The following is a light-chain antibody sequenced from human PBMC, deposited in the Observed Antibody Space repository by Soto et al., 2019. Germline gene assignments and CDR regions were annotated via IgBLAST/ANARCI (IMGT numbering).Light chain of an antibody. J-gene: IGLJ1*01. CDR2: DVS. CDR1: SSDVGGYNY. V-gene: IGLV2-14*01. Sequence: QSVLTQPASVSGSPGQSIAISCIGSSSDVGGYNYVSWHQQHPGKAPKVVIYDVSNRPSGVSDRFSGSKSGNTASLTISGLQAEDEADYYCRSYTSSSTYVFGTGTKVTV. CDR3: RSYTSSSTYV.